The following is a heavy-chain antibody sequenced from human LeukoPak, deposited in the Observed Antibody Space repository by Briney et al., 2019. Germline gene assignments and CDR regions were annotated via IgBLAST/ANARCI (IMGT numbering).Heavy chain of an antibody. Sequence: SETLSLTCTVSGGSISSYYWSWIRQPAGKGLEWIGRIYTSGSTNYNPSLKSRVTMSVDTSKNQFSLKLSSVTAADTAVYYCAREPQLVRNSYYYYYYMDVWGKGTTVTVSS. CDR3: AREPQLVRNSYYYYYYMDV. D-gene: IGHD6-13*01. V-gene: IGHV4-4*07. CDR2: IYTSGST. J-gene: IGHJ6*03. CDR1: GGSISSYY.